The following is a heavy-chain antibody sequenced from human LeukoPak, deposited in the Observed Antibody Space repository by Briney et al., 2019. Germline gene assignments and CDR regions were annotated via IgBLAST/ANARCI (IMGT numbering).Heavy chain of an antibody. CDR2: IYYSGST. Sequence: SETLSLTCTVSGGSISSYYWSWIRQPPGKGLEWIGYIYYSGSTNYNPSLKSRVTILVDTSKNQFSLKLSSVTAADTAVYYCAREDGDGYNSFFDYWGQGTLVTVSS. D-gene: IGHD5-24*01. CDR3: AREDGDGYNSFFDY. V-gene: IGHV4-59*01. J-gene: IGHJ4*02. CDR1: GGSISSYY.